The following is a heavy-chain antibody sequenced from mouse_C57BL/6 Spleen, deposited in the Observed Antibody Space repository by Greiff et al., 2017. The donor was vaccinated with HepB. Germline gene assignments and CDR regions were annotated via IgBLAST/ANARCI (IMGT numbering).Heavy chain of an antibody. CDR1: GFTFSDYG. J-gene: IGHJ2*01. CDR3: ARRRIYDGYYDYFDY. Sequence: EVKLMESGGGLVKPGGSLKLSCAASGFTFSDYGMHWVRQAPGKGLEWVAYISSGSSTIYYADTVKGRFTISRDNAKNTLFLQMTSLRSEDTAMYYCARRRIYDGYYDYFDYWGQGTTLTVSS. CDR2: ISSGSSTI. D-gene: IGHD2-3*01. V-gene: IGHV5-17*01.